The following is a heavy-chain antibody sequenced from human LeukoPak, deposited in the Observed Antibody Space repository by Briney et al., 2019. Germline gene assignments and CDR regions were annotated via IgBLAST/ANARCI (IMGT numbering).Heavy chain of an antibody. Sequence: ASVKVSCNASGYTFTGYYIHWVRQAPGQGLQWLGWINPNSGGTNYAQKFQGRVTMTRDTSISTAYMELSRLRSDDTAVYYCARDGGYSGYGDYWGQGTLVTVSS. J-gene: IGHJ4*02. V-gene: IGHV1-2*02. D-gene: IGHD5-12*01. CDR3: ARDGGYSGYGDY. CDR1: GYTFTGYY. CDR2: INPNSGGT.